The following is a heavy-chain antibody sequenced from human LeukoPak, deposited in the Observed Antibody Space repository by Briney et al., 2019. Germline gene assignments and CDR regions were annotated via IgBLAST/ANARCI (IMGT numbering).Heavy chain of an antibody. CDR1: GYSFTSYW. D-gene: IGHD2-15*01. Sequence: GESLKISCKGSGYSFTSYWISWVRQMPGKGLEWMGRIDPSDSYTNYSPSFQGHVTISADKSISTAYLQWSSLKASDTAMYYCASPGGYCSGGSCYSSDAFDIWGQGTMVIVSS. CDR2: IDPSDSYT. V-gene: IGHV5-10-1*01. J-gene: IGHJ3*02. CDR3: ASPGGYCSGGSCYSSDAFDI.